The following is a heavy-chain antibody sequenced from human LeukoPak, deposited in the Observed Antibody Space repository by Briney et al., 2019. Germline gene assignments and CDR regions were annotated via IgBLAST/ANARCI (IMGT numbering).Heavy chain of an antibody. Sequence: SVKVSCKASGGTFSSYAISWARQAPGQGLEWMGGIIPIFGTANYAQKFQGRVTITADESTSTAYTELSSLRSEDTAVYYCARVAGILTGTHDAFDIWGQGTMVTVSS. D-gene: IGHD3-9*01. V-gene: IGHV1-69*13. CDR2: IIPIFGTA. CDR1: GGTFSSYA. CDR3: ARVAGILTGTHDAFDI. J-gene: IGHJ3*02.